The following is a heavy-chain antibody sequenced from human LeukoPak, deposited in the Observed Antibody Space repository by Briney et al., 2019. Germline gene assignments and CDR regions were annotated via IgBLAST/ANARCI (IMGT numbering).Heavy chain of an antibody. CDR3: AMSSGWYYFDY. Sequence: TSETLSLTCTVSGGSISSYYWSWIRQPPGKGLEWIGYIYYSGSTNYNPSLKSRVTISVDTSKNQFSLKLSSVTAADTAVYYCAMSSGWYYFDYWGQGTLVTVSS. D-gene: IGHD6-19*01. J-gene: IGHJ4*02. CDR1: GGSISSYY. V-gene: IGHV4-59*01. CDR2: IYYSGST.